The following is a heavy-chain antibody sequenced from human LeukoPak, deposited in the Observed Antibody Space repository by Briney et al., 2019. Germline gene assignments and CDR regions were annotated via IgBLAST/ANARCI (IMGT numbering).Heavy chain of an antibody. CDR1: GFILSHYG. CDR3: ARDLHPSGWSDFDY. D-gene: IGHD6-19*01. CDR2: TWYDGSKQ. V-gene: IGHV3-33*01. J-gene: IGHJ4*02. Sequence: PGKSLRLSCSASGFILSHYGMHWVRQAPGKGLEWVAVTWYDGSKQYYADSVKGRFTISRDISKNTLYLQMNSLRAEDTAVYYCARDLHPSGWSDFDYWGQGTLVTVSS.